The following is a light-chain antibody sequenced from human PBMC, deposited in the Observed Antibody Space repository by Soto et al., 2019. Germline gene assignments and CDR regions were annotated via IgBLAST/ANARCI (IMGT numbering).Light chain of an antibody. CDR2: ATS. J-gene: IGKJ1*01. CDR3: QQYVTSPRT. Sequence: EIVLTQSPGTLSLSPGERATLSCRASQSVSSSYLAWYQQKPGQAPRLLMYATSNRATDIPGRFSGSGSGTDFTLTISRLEPEDFAVYYCQQYVTSPRTFGQGTKVEIK. V-gene: IGKV3-20*01. CDR1: QSVSSSY.